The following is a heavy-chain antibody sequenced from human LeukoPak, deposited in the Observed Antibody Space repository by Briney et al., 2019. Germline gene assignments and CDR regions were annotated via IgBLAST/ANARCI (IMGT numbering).Heavy chain of an antibody. J-gene: IGHJ4*02. V-gene: IGHV3-23*01. CDR3: ATDRPHPRNDPNNFDY. CDR2: ISGSGGNT. CDR1: GFTFSNFA. D-gene: IGHD1-1*01. Sequence: GGSLRLSCAASGFTFSNFAMSWVRQAPGKGLEWVSAISGSGGNTYYADSVKGRFTISRDNSKNTMYLQMNSLRAEDTAVYYCATDRPHPRNDPNNFDYWGQGTLVTVSS.